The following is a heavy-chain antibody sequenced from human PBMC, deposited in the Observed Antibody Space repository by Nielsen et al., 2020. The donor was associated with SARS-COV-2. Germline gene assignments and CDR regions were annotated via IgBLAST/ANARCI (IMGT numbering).Heavy chain of an antibody. CDR1: GFTFSSYA. CDR3: AKDVGYCSGGSCYSKGRWDAFDI. J-gene: IGHJ3*02. Sequence: GGSLRLSCAASGFTFSSYAMSWVRQAPGKGLEWVSAISGSGGSTYYADSVKGRFTISRDNSKNTLYLQMNSLRAEDTAVYYCAKDVGYCSGGSCYSKGRWDAFDIWGQGTMVTVS. CDR2: ISGSGGST. D-gene: IGHD2-15*01. V-gene: IGHV3-23*01.